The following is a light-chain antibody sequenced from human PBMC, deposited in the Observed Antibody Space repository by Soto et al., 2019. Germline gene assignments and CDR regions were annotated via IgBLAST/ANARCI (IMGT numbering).Light chain of an antibody. V-gene: IGKV1-17*01. CDR3: LQHNSYSWP. CDR2: AAS. J-gene: IGKJ1*01. CDR1: QDIRSD. Sequence: IQTTQFPPYLSASVGDPVTTTCRASQDIRSDLGWYQQRPGKAPNLLIYAASSLQSGVPSRFSGSGSGTEFTLTISSLQPEDFATYYCLQHNSYSWPFGQGTKVDIK.